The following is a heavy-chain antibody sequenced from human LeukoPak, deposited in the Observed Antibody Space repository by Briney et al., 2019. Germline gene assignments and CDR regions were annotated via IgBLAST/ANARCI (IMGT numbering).Heavy chain of an antibody. V-gene: IGHV4-59*01. Sequence: SETLSLTCTVSGGSISSYYWSWIRQPPGKGLEWIGYIYYSGSTNYNPSLKGRVTISADTSKNQVSLKLSSVTAADTAVYYCARVDVSRDGYHFDYWGQGTLVTVSS. CDR1: GGSISSYY. J-gene: IGHJ4*02. CDR3: ARVDVSRDGYHFDY. CDR2: IYYSGST. D-gene: IGHD5-24*01.